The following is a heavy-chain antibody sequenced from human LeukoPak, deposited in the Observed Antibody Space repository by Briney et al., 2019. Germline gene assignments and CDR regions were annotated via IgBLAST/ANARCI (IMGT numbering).Heavy chain of an antibody. J-gene: IGHJ5*02. CDR1: GFTFSSYA. D-gene: IGHD3-10*01. V-gene: IGHV3-23*01. CDR2: ISGSGGST. Sequence: PGGSLRLSCAASGFTFSSYAMSWVRQAPGKGLEWVSAISGSGGSTYYADSVKGRFAISRDNSKNTLYLQMNSLRAEDTAVYYCAKLPEYYYGSGNWFDPWGQGTLVTVSS. CDR3: AKLPEYYYGSGNWFDP.